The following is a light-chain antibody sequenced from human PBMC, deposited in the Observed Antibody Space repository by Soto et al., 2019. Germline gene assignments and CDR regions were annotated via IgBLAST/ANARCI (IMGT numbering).Light chain of an antibody. J-gene: IGKJ5*01. CDR1: QSVSSSY. CDR2: GAS. V-gene: IGKV3D-20*02. CDR3: QQRHMWPIT. Sequence: IVFTKSPGTLSLSPGERATLSCKASQSVSSSYLAWYQQKPGQAPRLLIYGASSRATGIPDRFSGSGSGTDFTLTISRLEPEDSAVYYCQQRHMWPITFGQGTRLEIK.